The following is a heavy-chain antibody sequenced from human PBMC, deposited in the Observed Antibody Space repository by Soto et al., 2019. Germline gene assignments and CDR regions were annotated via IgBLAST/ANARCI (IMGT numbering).Heavy chain of an antibody. CDR1: GFNVSTNY. V-gene: IGHV3-53*01. Sequence: EIQLVESGGALIQPGGSLRLSCAASGFNVSTNYMSWLRQAPGQGLEGVSRFYYDDSTYYADSVKGRFTISRDNSKNTLYLQMNSMTVEDTAVYYCARLPSASPRPLDAWGQGTLVTVSS. CDR2: FYYDDST. CDR3: ARLPSASPRPLDA. J-gene: IGHJ5*02.